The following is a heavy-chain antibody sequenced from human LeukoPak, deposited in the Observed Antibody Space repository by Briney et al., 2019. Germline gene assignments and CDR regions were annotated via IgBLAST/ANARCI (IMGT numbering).Heavy chain of an antibody. J-gene: IGHJ4*02. CDR1: RYTFTGYY. Sequence: APVKVSCKASRYTFTGYYMHWVRQAPGQGLEWMGRINPNSGGTNYAQKFQSRVTMTTDTSISTAYMELSRLRSDDTAVYYCARGSYGYSGSYYRLDYWGQGTLVTVSS. D-gene: IGHD1-26*01. V-gene: IGHV1-2*06. CDR3: ARGSYGYSGSYYRLDY. CDR2: INPNSGGT.